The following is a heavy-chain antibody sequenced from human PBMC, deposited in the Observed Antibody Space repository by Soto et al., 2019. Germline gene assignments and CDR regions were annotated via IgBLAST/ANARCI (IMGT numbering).Heavy chain of an antibody. J-gene: IGHJ4*02. CDR3: ARESEDLTSNFDY. CDR1: GVTFTRYS. CDR2: ISSTTNYI. Sequence: GGSLRLSCAASGVTFTRYSMNWVRQAPGKGLEWVSSISSTTNYIYYGDSMKGRFTISRDNAKNSLYLEMNSLRAEDTAVYYCARESEDLTSNFDYWGQGTLVTVSS. V-gene: IGHV3-21*06.